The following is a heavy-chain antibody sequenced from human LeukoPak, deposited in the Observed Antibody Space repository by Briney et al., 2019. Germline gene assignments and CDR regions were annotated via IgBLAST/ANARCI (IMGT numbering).Heavy chain of an antibody. CDR2: IYHSGST. Sequence: SQTLSLTCTVSGGSISSGNYFWSWIRQHPGKGLEWIGYIYHSGSTYYNPSLKSRVTISVDTSKNQFSLKLSSVTAADTAVYYCASSRRRRVDYWGQGTLVTVSS. CDR3: ASSRRRRVDY. V-gene: IGHV4-30-4*08. J-gene: IGHJ4*02. CDR1: GGSISSGNYF.